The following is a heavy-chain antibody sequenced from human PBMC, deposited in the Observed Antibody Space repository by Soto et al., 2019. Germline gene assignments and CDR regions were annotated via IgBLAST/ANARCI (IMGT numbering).Heavy chain of an antibody. CDR3: ARTTAVPNTLRSRYFFDY. CDR2: VYYSGTT. D-gene: IGHD4-17*01. Sequence: LSLTCSVSGGSVSDKTYYWSWIRQPPGTRLEWIGYVYYSGTTNYNPSLKSRVTISVDLSKNRFSLRLSSVTTADTALYYCARTTAVPNTLRSRYFFDYWGQGTLVTVSS. J-gene: IGHJ4*02. CDR1: GGSVSDKTYY. V-gene: IGHV4-61*01.